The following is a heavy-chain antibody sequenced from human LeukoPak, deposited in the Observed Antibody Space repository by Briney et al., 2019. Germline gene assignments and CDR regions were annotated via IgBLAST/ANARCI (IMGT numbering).Heavy chain of an antibody. Sequence: SETLSLTCAVYGGSFSGYYWSWIRQPPGKGLEWIGEIYHSGSTHYKPSLKSRATISVDTSKQQFSLKVTSVTAADTAVYYCARDLGPAYGETGDFDYWGQGTLVTVSS. CDR2: IYHSGST. CDR1: GGSFSGYY. J-gene: IGHJ4*02. CDR3: ARDLGPAYGETGDFDY. V-gene: IGHV4-34*01. D-gene: IGHD4-17*01.